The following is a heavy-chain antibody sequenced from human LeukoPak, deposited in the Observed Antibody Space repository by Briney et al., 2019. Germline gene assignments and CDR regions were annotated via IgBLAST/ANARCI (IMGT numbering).Heavy chain of an antibody. CDR3: ARNGDTIFGVDYYYYMDV. Sequence: PSETLSLTCTVSGGSISSYYWSWIRQPPGKGLEWIGYIYYSGTTNYNLSLKSRVTMSVDTSMNQFSLKLSSVTAADTAVYYCARNGDTIFGVDYYYYMDVWGKGTTVTVSS. J-gene: IGHJ6*03. D-gene: IGHD3-3*01. CDR2: IYYSGTT. CDR1: GGSISSYY. V-gene: IGHV4-59*08.